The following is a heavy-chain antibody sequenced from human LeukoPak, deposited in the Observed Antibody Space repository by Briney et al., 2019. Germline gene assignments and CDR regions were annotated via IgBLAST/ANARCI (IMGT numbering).Heavy chain of an antibody. CDR1: GFTLRSYD. CDR2: TSGSGANT. D-gene: IGHD5-12*01. J-gene: IGHJ4*02. V-gene: IGHV3-23*01. CDR3: AKEYSGYDFDY. Sequence: PAGSLRLSCAASGFTLRSYDMSWVRQAPGKGLEWVAATSGSGANTYYADSGKGRFTISRDNSQNTLYLQMDSLRAEDTAVYYCAKEYSGYDFDYWGQGTLVTVSS.